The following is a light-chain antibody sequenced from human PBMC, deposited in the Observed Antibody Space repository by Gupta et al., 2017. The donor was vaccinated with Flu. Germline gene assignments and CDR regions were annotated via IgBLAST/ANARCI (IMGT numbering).Light chain of an antibody. Sequence: SSELTQDPAVSVALGQTVRITCQGDSLRSYYGSWYQQKPGQAPALLIYGKNNRPSGIPDRFSGSNSGDTASLTITGAQAEDEADYYCNSRDSSANHLEVFGGGTKLPVL. V-gene: IGLV3-19*01. J-gene: IGLJ3*02. CDR3: NSRDSSANHLEV. CDR1: SLRSYY. CDR2: GKN.